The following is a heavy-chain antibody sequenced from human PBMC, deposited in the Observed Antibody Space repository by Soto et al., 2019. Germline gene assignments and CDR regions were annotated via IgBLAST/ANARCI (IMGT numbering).Heavy chain of an antibody. D-gene: IGHD3-22*01. CDR1: GFTFDDYT. CDR3: ANSLDSSGYPSSY. CDR2: ISWDGGST. V-gene: IGHV3-43*01. Sequence: GGSLRLSCAASGFTFDDYTMHWVRQAPGKGLEWVSLISWDGGSTYYADSVKGRFTISRDNSKNSLYLQMNSLRTEDTALYYCANSLDSSGYPSSYWGQGTLVTVSS. J-gene: IGHJ4*02.